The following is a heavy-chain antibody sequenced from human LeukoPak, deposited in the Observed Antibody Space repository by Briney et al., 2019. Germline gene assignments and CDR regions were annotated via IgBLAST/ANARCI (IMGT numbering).Heavy chain of an antibody. V-gene: IGHV4-4*02. CDR3: ARVGCSGGSCYRYFDY. Sequence: SETLSLTCAVSGGSISNSNWWSWVRQPPGQGLAWIGEIYHSGSTNYTPSLKSRITISVDKSKNQFSLKLSSVTAADTALYYCARVGCSGGSCYRYFDYWGQGTLVTVSS. CDR2: IYHSGST. D-gene: IGHD2-15*01. CDR1: GGSISNSNW. J-gene: IGHJ4*02.